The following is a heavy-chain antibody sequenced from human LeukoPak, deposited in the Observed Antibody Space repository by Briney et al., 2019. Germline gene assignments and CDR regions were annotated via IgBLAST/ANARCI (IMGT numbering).Heavy chain of an antibody. CDR2: VSDSGIST. V-gene: IGHV3-23*01. CDR1: GMTFSRYA. Sequence: PGGSLRLSCAASGMTFSRYAMSWVRQAPGKGLEWVSAVSDSGISTYYADSVKGRFTNTRDNSKNTLYLYMNNLRGEDTAIYYCASALGVMSGGFDSWGQGTLVTVSS. CDR3: ASALGVMSGGFDS. J-gene: IGHJ4*02. D-gene: IGHD3-16*01.